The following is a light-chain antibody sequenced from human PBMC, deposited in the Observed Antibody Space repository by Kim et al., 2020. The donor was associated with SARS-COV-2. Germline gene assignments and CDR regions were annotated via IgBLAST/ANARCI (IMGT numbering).Light chain of an antibody. CDR1: RRDMGGYSF. V-gene: IGLV2-8*01. Sequence: YTGTRRDMGGYSFVAWYQQHPGKDPKVMIYAVNKRPSGIPDRFSGSKSGNTASLTVSGLQAEDEADYYCSSYAGRQNLVFGGGTQLTVL. CDR2: AVN. J-gene: IGLJ2*01. CDR3: SSYAGRQNLV.